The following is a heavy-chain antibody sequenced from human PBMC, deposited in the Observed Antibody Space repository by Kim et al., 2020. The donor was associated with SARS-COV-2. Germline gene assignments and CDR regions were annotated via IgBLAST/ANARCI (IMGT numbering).Heavy chain of an antibody. V-gene: IGHV3-21*01. D-gene: IGHD3-22*01. CDR3: ARDSHKPIPTMIVVAEGYYYYGMDV. CDR1: GFTFSSYS. CDR2: ISSSSSYI. Sequence: GGSLRLSCAASGFTFSSYSMNWVRQAPGKGLEWVSSISSSSSYIYYADSVKGRFTISRDNAKNSLYLQMNSLRAEDTAVYYCARDSHKPIPTMIVVAEGYYYYGMDVWGQGTTVTVSS. J-gene: IGHJ6*02.